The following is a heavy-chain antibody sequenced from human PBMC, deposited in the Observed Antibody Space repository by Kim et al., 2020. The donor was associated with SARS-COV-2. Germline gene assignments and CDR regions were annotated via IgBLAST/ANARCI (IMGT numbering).Heavy chain of an antibody. CDR3: ASELGYCSSTSCYLAVTTRLRPDY. Sequence: GGSLRLSCAASGFTFSSYSMNWVRQAPGKGLEWVSYISSSSSTIYYADSGKGRFTIPRDNAKNSLYLQMNSLRDEDTAVYYCASELGYCSSTSCYLAVTTRLRPDYWGQGTLVTVSS. J-gene: IGHJ4*02. V-gene: IGHV3-48*02. D-gene: IGHD2-2*01. CDR2: ISSSSSTI. CDR1: GFTFSSYS.